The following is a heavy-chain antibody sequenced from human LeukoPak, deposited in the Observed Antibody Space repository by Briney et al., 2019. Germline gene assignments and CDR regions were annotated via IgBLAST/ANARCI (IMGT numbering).Heavy chain of an antibody. CDR3: TRGAGWLIDY. J-gene: IGHJ4*02. CDR2: FHNSGTS. V-gene: IGHV4-59*01. Sequence: SETLSLTCTVSDNSISDYYRGWIRQPPGKGLEWIGYFHNSGTSTYNPSLKSRVTISADTSKNQFSLKLNSLTTADTAVYYCTRGAGWLIDYWGQGILVTVSS. D-gene: IGHD3-16*01. CDR1: DNSISDYY.